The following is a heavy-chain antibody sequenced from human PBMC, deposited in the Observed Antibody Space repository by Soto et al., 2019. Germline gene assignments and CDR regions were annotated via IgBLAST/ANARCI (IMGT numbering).Heavy chain of an antibody. Sequence: SGPTLVNPTQTFTLTCTFSGFSLSTSGMRVSWIRQPPGKALEWLARIDWDDDKFYSTSLKTRLTISKDTSKNQVVLTMTNMDPVDTATYYCARIRWNDDAFDIWGQGTMVTVSS. CDR1: GFSLSTSGMR. J-gene: IGHJ3*02. CDR2: IDWDDDK. V-gene: IGHV2-70*04. D-gene: IGHD1-1*01. CDR3: ARIRWNDDAFDI.